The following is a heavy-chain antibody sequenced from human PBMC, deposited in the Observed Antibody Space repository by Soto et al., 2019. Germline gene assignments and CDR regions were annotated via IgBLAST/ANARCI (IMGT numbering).Heavy chain of an antibody. J-gene: IGHJ5*02. V-gene: IGHV1-18*01. CDR1: GYTFTNFG. D-gene: IGHD2-8*02. Sequence: QVQLVQSGAEVKKPGASVKVSCKATGYTFTNFGISWVRQAPGQGLEWMGWISGYNGDTIYAQNLQGRVIMTTDTLTTTAYMELRSLRSDDTAVYYCARDGDCTGGDRYASWGQGTRVTVSS. CDR2: ISGYNGDT. CDR3: ARDGDCTGGDRYAS.